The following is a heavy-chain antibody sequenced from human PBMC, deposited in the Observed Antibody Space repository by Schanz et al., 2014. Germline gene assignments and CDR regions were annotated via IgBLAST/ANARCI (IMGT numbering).Heavy chain of an antibody. J-gene: IGHJ4*02. CDR3: ARDRGYCSGGSCLTFDY. D-gene: IGHD2-15*01. CDR1: GFTFSSYA. CDR2: MSYDGSIK. V-gene: IGHV3-30*03. Sequence: VHLVESGGGLVKPGGSLRLSCAASGFTFSSYAMHWVRQAPGKGLEWVAAMSYDGSIKYYGDSVKGRFTISRDNSKNTLYLQMNTLRAEDTAVYYCARDRGYCSGGSCLTFDYWGQGTLVTVSS.